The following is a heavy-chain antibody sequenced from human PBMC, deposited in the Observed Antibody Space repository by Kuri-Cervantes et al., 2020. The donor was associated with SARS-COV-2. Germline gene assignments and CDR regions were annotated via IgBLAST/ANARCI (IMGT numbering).Heavy chain of an antibody. CDR1: GFTFSSYS. CDR2: ISSSSSYI. Sequence: GESLKISCAASGFTFSSYSMNWVRQAPGKGLEWVSSISSSSSYIYYADSVKGRFTISRDNAKNTLYLQMNSLRAEDTAVYYCARVRMGGSSSVPYYFDYWGQGTLVTVSS. V-gene: IGHV3-21*01. CDR3: ARVRMGGSSSVPYYFDY. D-gene: IGHD6-6*01. J-gene: IGHJ4*02.